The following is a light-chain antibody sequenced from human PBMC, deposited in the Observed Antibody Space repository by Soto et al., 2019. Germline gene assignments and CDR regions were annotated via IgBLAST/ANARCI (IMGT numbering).Light chain of an antibody. CDR2: SIS. J-gene: IGKJ4*01. V-gene: IGKV1-39*01. CDR3: QQTYNLPPT. Sequence: DLQLTQSPSSLSASVGDRVSITCRTSQTISTYLNWYHHRPGHAPKLLIYSISNLQSGVPSRFSGGGAGTEFTLTISSLQPEDFGSYSCQQTYNLPPTFGGGTRVQIK. CDR1: QTISTY.